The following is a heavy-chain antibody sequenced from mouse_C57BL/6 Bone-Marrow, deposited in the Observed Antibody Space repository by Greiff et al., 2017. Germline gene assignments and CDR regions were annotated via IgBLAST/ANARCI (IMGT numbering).Heavy chain of an antibody. Sequence: EVHLVESGGGLVQPGGSLKLSCAASGFTFSDYGMAWVRQAPRKGPEWVAFISNLAYSIYYADTVTGRFTISRENAKNTPYLEMSSLRSEDTAMYYCARFYYGNSFAYWGQGTLVTVSA. CDR1: GFTFSDYG. V-gene: IGHV5-15*01. CDR3: ARFYYGNSFAY. J-gene: IGHJ3*01. D-gene: IGHD2-1*01. CDR2: ISNLAYSI.